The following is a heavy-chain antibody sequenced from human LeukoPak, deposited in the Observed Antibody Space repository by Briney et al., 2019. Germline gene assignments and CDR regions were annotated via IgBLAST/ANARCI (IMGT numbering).Heavy chain of an antibody. J-gene: IGHJ4*02. CDR2: IYYSGST. D-gene: IGHD4-23*01. CDR3: AREPVYGGYYFDY. CDR1: GGSISSYY. Sequence: KTSETLSLTCTVSGGSISSYYWSWIRQPPGKGLEWIGYIYYSGSTNYNPSLKSRVTISVDTSKNQFSLKLSSVTAADTAVYYCAREPVYGGYYFDYWDQGTLVTVSS. V-gene: IGHV4-59*01.